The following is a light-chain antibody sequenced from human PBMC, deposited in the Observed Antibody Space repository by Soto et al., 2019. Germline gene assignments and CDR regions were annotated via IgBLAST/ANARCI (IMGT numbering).Light chain of an antibody. V-gene: IGKV1-39*01. CDR1: QSISRY. CDR3: QHTYTSPTWT. Sequence: DIQMTQSPSSVSASAGDRVTISCRASQSISRYLNWYQQKPGKAPKLLIYAASNLQSGVPSRFSGSGSETDFTLTISSLQPEDFATYYCQHTYTSPTWTFGQGTKVDIK. J-gene: IGKJ1*01. CDR2: AAS.